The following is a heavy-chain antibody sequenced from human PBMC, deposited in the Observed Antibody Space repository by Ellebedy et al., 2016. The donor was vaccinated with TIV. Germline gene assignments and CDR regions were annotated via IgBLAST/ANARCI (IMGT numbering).Heavy chain of an antibody. V-gene: IGHV3-33*01. D-gene: IGHD5-18*01. Sequence: PGGSLRLSCAASGFTFSRYGMHRVRQAPGQGLEWVAVIWYDGSNKYYADSVKGRFTISRDNSKNMLFLQLNNLRAEDTAVYSCARARNTATVRDAFDIWGLGTKVTVSS. CDR2: IWYDGSNK. J-gene: IGHJ3*02. CDR1: GFTFSRYG. CDR3: ARARNTATVRDAFDI.